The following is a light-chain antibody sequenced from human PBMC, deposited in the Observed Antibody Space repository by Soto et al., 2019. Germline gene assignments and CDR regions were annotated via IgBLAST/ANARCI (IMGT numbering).Light chain of an antibody. CDR3: QQYNNWPRWT. CDR2: GAS. J-gene: IGKJ1*01. CDR1: QSINSD. V-gene: IGKV3-15*01. Sequence: EIVMTQSPATLAVSPGETTRLSCRASQSINSDVAWYQQKLGQTPRLLIHGASTRATGIAARFSGSGSGTEFTLTISGLQSEDFATYYCQQYNNWPRWTFGQGTKV.